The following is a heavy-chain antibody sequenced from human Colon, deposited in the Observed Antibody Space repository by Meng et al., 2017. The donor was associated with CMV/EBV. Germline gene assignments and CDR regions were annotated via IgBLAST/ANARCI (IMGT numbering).Heavy chain of an antibody. CDR2: IGGGAGVT. Sequence: VQLVESGGGLVQPGGSLRLSCAASGFSISDYYVSWIRQAPGKGLEWISYIGGGAGVTYYADSLEGRFTISRDNARQSLYLQMATLRVEDTAIYYCARGRRDIGFDSWGQGALVTVSS. CDR3: ARGRRDIGFDS. V-gene: IGHV3-11*01. J-gene: IGHJ4*02. CDR1: GFSISDYY. D-gene: IGHD2-15*01.